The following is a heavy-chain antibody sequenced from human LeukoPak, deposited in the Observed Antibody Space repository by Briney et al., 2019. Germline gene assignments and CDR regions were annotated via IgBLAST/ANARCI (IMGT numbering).Heavy chain of an antibody. D-gene: IGHD6-25*01. Sequence: GASVKVSCKVSGYTLTELSMHWVRQAPGKGPEWMGGFDPEDGETIYAQKFQGRVTMTEDTSTDTAYMELSSLRSEDTAVYYCATRSSGLTGAFDIWGQGTMVTVSS. CDR2: FDPEDGET. CDR1: GYTLTELS. J-gene: IGHJ3*02. CDR3: ATRSSGLTGAFDI. V-gene: IGHV1-24*01.